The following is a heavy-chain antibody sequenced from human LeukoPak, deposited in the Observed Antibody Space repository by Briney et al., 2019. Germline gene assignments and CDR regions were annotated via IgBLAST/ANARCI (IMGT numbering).Heavy chain of an antibody. CDR1: GGSISSGGYS. J-gene: IGHJ5*02. Sequence: SQTLSLTCTVSGGSISSGGYSWSWIRQPPGKGLEWIGYIYHSGSTYYNPSLKSRVTISVDRSKNQFSLKLSSVTAADTAVYYCARDILYCSGGSCYDWFDPWGQGTLVTVSS. CDR2: IYHSGST. V-gene: IGHV4-30-2*01. CDR3: ARDILYCSGGSCYDWFDP. D-gene: IGHD2-15*01.